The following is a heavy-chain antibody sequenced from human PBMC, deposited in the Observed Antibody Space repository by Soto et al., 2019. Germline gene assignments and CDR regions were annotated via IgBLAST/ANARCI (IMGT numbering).Heavy chain of an antibody. CDR2: IYYSGST. D-gene: IGHD6-19*01. Sequence: QVQLQESGTGLVKPSETLSLTCTVSGGSVSSGSYYWSWIRQPPGQGLEWIGYIYYSGSTNYNPSLKSRVTISVDTSKNQFSLKLSSVIAADTAVYYCAREVAVAGTGWIDPWGQGSLVTVSS. CDR3: AREVAVAGTGWIDP. CDR1: GGSVSSGSYY. J-gene: IGHJ5*02. V-gene: IGHV4-61*01.